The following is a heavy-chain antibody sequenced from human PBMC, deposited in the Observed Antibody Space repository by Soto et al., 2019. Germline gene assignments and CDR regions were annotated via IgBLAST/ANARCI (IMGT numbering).Heavy chain of an antibody. CDR1: GGSVSSGSYY. V-gene: IGHV4-61*01. CDR3: AGGRDTVVRGLMNCFDP. D-gene: IGHD3-10*01. J-gene: IGHJ5*02. Sequence: PSETLSLTCTVSGGSVSSGSYYWSWIRQPPGKGLEWIGYIYYSGSTNYNPSLKSRVTISVDTSRNQFSLKLTSVTAMDTAVYYCAGGRDTVVRGLMNCFDPWGQGPLVTVSS. CDR2: IYYSGST.